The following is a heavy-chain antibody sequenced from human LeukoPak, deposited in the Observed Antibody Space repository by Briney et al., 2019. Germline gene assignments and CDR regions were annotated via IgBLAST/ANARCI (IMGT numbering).Heavy chain of an antibody. V-gene: IGHV3-23*01. CDR1: GFTFSSYA. D-gene: IGHD3-16*02. CDR3: AKVRFGGVIVTRYYFDY. CDR2: ISGSGGST. J-gene: IGHJ4*02. Sequence: PGGSLRLSCAASGFTFSSYAMSWVRQAPGKGLEWVSAISGSGGSTYYADSVKGRFTISRDNSKNTLYLQTNSLRAEDTAVYYCAKVRFGGVIVTRYYFDYWGQGTLVTVSS.